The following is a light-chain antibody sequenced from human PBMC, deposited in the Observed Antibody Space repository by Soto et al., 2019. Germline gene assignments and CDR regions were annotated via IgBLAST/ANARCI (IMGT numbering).Light chain of an antibody. CDR2: DAV. J-gene: IGKJ1*01. Sequence: EIVLTQSPGTLSLSPGERATLSCRASQRLSISYIAWYQQRAGQAHRLLIYDAVRRATGIQDRFSGSGSGTDFTLTIRRLEPEDFAVYYCNQYGSSLGTVGQGTKVDIK. CDR3: NQYGSSLGT. V-gene: IGKV3-20*01. CDR1: QRLSISY.